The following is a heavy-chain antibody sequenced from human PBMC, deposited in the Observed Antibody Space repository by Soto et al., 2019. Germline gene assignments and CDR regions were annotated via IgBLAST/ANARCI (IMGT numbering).Heavy chain of an antibody. D-gene: IGHD3-10*01. J-gene: IGHJ4*02. Sequence: QVQLVQSGAEVKKPGASVKVSCKASGYTFTSYYMHWVRQAPGQGLEWMGIINPSGGSTSYAQKFKGRVTMTRDPSTSTVYMELSSLRSEDTAVHYCARGLLWFGESTFDYWGQGTLVTV. CDR2: INPSGGST. CDR1: GYTFTSYY. CDR3: ARGLLWFGESTFDY. V-gene: IGHV1-46*03.